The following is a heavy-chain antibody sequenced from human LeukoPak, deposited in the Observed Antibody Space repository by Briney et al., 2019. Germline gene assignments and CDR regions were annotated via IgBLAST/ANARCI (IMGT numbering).Heavy chain of an antibody. Sequence: GGSLRLSCAASGFTFSSYAMHWVRQAPGKGLEWVAVISYDGSNKYYADSVKGRFAISRDNSKNTLYLQMNSLRAEDTAVYYCARTRGVVTAEAFDYWGQGTLVTVSS. CDR2: ISYDGSNK. J-gene: IGHJ4*02. CDR1: GFTFSSYA. V-gene: IGHV3-30*09. CDR3: ARTRGVVTAEAFDY. D-gene: IGHD2-21*02.